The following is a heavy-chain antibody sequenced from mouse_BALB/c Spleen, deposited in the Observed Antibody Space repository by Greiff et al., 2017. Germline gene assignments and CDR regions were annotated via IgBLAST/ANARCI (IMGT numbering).Heavy chain of an antibody. D-gene: IGHD1-1*01. CDR3: ARRDYYYGSSDY. CDR1: GYTFTSYW. V-gene: IGHV1-7*01. J-gene: IGHJ2*01. Sequence: QVQLQQSGAELAKPGASVKMSCKASGYTFTSYWMHWVKQRPGQGLEWIGYINPSTGYTEYNQKFKDKATLTADKSSSTAYMQLSSLTSEDSAVYYCARRDYYYGSSDYWGQGTTRTVSS. CDR2: INPSTGYT.